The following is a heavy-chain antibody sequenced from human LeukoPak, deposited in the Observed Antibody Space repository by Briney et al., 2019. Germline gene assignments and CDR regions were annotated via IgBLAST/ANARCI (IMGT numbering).Heavy chain of an antibody. Sequence: PGGSLRLSCAASGFTFSSYGMHWVRQAPGKGLEWVAVIWYDGSNEYYADSVKGRFTISRDNSKNTLYLQMNSLRAEDTAVYYCARDLAMTTVTTFRYWGQGTLVTVSS. CDR3: ARDLAMTTVTTFRY. V-gene: IGHV3-33*01. CDR1: GFTFSSYG. CDR2: IWYDGSNE. J-gene: IGHJ4*02. D-gene: IGHD4-17*01.